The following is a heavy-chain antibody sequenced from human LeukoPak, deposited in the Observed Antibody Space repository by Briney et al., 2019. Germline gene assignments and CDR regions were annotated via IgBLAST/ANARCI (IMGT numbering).Heavy chain of an antibody. V-gene: IGHV3-66*01. Sequence: GGSLRLSCAASGFTVSSNYMSWVRQAPGKGLEWVSVIYSGGSTYYADSVKGRFTISRDNSKNTLYLQMNSLRAEDTAVYYCARAKSKKPYYYGMGVWGQGTTVTVSS. D-gene: IGHD4-11*01. CDR3: ARAKSKKPYYYGMGV. CDR1: GFTVSSNY. CDR2: IYSGGST. J-gene: IGHJ6*02.